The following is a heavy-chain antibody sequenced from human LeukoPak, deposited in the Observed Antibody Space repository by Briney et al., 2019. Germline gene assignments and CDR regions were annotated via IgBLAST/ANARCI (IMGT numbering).Heavy chain of an antibody. CDR1: GFTFSYCA. J-gene: IGHJ4*02. D-gene: IGHD5/OR15-5a*01. V-gene: IGHV3-30*18. CDR2: ISYDGINK. Sequence: GGALRLSCADSGFTFSYCAMQWVREAPGKGVERGAHISYDGINKYYADTVKGGFTISKDNPKNTLYLQMTSLGAEDTAVYYCAKEVSTISFFDYWGQGALITVSS. CDR3: AKEVSTISFFDY.